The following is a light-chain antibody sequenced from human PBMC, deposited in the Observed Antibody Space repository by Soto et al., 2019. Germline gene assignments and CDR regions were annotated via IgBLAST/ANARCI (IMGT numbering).Light chain of an antibody. CDR2: GAS. CDR1: QSVSSN. Sequence: EIVMTQSPATLSLSPGERATLSCRASQSVSSNLAWYQQKPGQAPRLLIYGASTRATGIPARFSGSGYGTEFKLTISSLQSEDFAVYYCQQYNNWPPITFGGGTKVEIK. CDR3: QQYNNWPPIT. J-gene: IGKJ4*01. V-gene: IGKV3-15*01.